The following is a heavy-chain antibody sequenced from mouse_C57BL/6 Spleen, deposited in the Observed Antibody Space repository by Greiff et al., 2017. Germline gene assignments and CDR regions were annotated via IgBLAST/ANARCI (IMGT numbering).Heavy chain of an antibody. D-gene: IGHD4-1*01. Sequence: DVKLQESGGGLVQPGGSLSLSCAASGFTFTDYYMSWVRQPPGKALEWLGFIRNKANGYTTEYSASVKGRFTISRDNSQSILYLQMNALRAEDSATYYCARYGLGLGYFDCWGQGTTLTVSS. V-gene: IGHV7-3*01. CDR1: GFTFTDYY. CDR2: IRNKANGYTT. CDR3: ARYGLGLGYFDC. J-gene: IGHJ2*01.